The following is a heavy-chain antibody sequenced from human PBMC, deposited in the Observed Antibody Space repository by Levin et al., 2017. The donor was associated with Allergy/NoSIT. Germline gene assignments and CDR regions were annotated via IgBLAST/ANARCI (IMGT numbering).Heavy chain of an antibody. J-gene: IGHJ4*02. Sequence: GGSLRLSCAASGFTFSSYAMSWVRQAPGKGLEWVSAISGSGGSTYYADSVKGRFTISRDNSKNTLYLQMNSLRAEDTAVYYCAKEGDYDFWSGYSGYFDYWGQGTLVTVSS. V-gene: IGHV3-23*01. CDR1: GFTFSSYA. CDR2: ISGSGGST. D-gene: IGHD3-3*01. CDR3: AKEGDYDFWSGYSGYFDY.